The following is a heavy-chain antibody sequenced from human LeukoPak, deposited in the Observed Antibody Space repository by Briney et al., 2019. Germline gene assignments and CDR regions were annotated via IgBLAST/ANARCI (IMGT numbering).Heavy chain of an antibody. Sequence: ASVKVSCKASGYTFTSYAMHWVRQAPGQRLEWMGWINAGNGNTKYSQKFQGRVTITRDTSASTAYMERSSLRSEDTAVYYCARGLGYCGGGSCPRWFDPWGQGTLVTVSS. CDR3: ARGLGYCGGGSCPRWFDP. D-gene: IGHD2-15*01. CDR1: GYTFTSYA. CDR2: INAGNGNT. V-gene: IGHV1-3*01. J-gene: IGHJ5*02.